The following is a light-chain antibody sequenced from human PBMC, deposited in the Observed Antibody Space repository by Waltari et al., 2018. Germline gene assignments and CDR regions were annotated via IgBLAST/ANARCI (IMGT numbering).Light chain of an antibody. CDR2: HSS. Sequence: EIVLTQSTATLSLSPGARATLSCRASQNIGADLGWYQQRCGQAPRLLIYHSSTRAIGIPVRFSGSGSGTDFTLTISSLEPEDFAVYYCQYRSNGPPITFGQGTRLEIK. CDR1: QNIGAD. CDR3: QYRSNGPPIT. J-gene: IGKJ5*01. V-gene: IGKV3-11*01.